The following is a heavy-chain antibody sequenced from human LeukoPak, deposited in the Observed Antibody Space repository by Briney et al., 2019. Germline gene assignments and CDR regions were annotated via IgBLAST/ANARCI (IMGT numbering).Heavy chain of an antibody. J-gene: IGHJ6*03. D-gene: IGHD2-15*01. V-gene: IGHV3-23*01. CDR3: AKYIGYCSGGSCAKDYYYYYMDV. Sequence: GGSLRLSCAASGFTFSSYAMSWARQAPGKGLEWVSAISGSGGSTYYADSVKGRFTISRDNSKNTPYLQMNSLRAEDTAVYYCAKYIGYCSGGSCAKDYYYYYMDVWGKGTTVTVSS. CDR1: GFTFSSYA. CDR2: ISGSGGST.